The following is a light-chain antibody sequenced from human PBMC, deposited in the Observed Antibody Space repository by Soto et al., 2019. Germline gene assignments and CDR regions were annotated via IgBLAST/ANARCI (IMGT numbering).Light chain of an antibody. V-gene: IGKV3-20*01. CDR3: QQYESSPIT. J-gene: IGKJ5*01. Sequence: EIVLTQSPGTLSLSPGERATLSCRASQSVSSSYLAWYQQKPGQARRLLVYGASSRATGIPDRFSGRGSGTDFTLTISRLEPEDFAVYYCQQYESSPITFGPGTRLEIK. CDR1: QSVSSSY. CDR2: GAS.